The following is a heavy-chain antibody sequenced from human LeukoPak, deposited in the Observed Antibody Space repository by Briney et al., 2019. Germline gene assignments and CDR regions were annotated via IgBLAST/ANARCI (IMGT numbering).Heavy chain of an antibody. V-gene: IGHV1-24*01. CDR2: FDPEDGET. D-gene: IGHD3-9*01. Sequence: AASVKVSFKVSGYTLTELSMHWVRQAPGKGLEWMGGFDPEDGETIYAQKFQGRVTMTEDTYTDTAYMELSSLRSEDTAVYYCATELTGYYKRALDYWGQGTLVTVSS. CDR3: ATELTGYYKRALDY. CDR1: GYTLTELS. J-gene: IGHJ4*02.